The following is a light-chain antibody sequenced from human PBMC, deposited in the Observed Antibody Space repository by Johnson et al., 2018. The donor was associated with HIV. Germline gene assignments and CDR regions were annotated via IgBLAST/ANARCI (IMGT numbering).Light chain of an antibody. CDR3: GTWDSSLSAPYV. J-gene: IGLJ1*01. V-gene: IGLV1-51*01. CDR2: DND. CDR1: SSNIGNNY. Sequence: QSVLTQPPSVSAAPGQKVTISCSGTSSNIGNNYVSWYQHLPGTAPKVLIYDNDKRPSGIPDRFSGSKSGPSAPLGIPGLQTGDEADYYCGTWDSSLSAPYVFGTGTKVTVL.